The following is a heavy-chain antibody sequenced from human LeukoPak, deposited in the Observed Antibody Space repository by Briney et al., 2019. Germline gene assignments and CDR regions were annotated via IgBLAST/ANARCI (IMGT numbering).Heavy chain of an antibody. J-gene: IGHJ3*02. V-gene: IGHV3-23*01. Sequence: PGGSLRLSCAASGFTFSDYYMSWVRQAPGKGLEWVSAISGSGGSTYYADSVKGRFTISRDNSKNTLYLQMNSLRAEDTAVYYCAKDVLVVGRGDAFDIWGQGTMVTVSS. CDR1: GFTFSDYY. D-gene: IGHD2-15*01. CDR2: ISGSGGST. CDR3: AKDVLVVGRGDAFDI.